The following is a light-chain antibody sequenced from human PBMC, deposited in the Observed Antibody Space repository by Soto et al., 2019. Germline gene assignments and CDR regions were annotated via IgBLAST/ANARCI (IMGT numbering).Light chain of an antibody. V-gene: IGKV1-39*01. CDR3: QESYSTPAVS. Sequence: DIQMTQSPSSLSASLGDRVTITCRASENIDTYLNWYQHKPGKAPKLLIYATSTLQSGVPARFSGSGSGTEFTLTISSLKAEDFATYFCQESYSTPAVSFGGGTKVDIK. CDR2: ATS. CDR1: ENIDTY. J-gene: IGKJ4*01.